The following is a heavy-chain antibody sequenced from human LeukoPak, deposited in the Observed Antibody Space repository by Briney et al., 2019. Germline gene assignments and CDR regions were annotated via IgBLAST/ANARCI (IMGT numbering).Heavy chain of an antibody. J-gene: IGHJ4*02. CDR3: AKSYGDYLGYFDS. CDR1: GFTFSTYA. V-gene: IGHV3-23*01. D-gene: IGHD4-17*01. CDR2: ISDGGGTT. Sequence: GGSLRLSCAASGFTFSTYAMSWVRQAPGKGLEWVSGISDGGGTTNYADAVKGRFTISRDKSKNTLFLQMNSLRAEDTAVYYCAKSYGDYLGYFDSWGQGTLVTVSS.